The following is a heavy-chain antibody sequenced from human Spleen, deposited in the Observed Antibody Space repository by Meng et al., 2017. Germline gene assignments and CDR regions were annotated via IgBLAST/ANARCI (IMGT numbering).Heavy chain of an antibody. CDR1: GGSFRDYY. D-gene: IGHD4-11*01. J-gene: IGHJ4*02. Sequence: QLQLQASGPGLVKPSDTLSLPCTVSGGSFRDYYWSWIRQPPGKGLEWIGEINHSGSTNYSPSLESRATISVDTSQNNLSLKLSSVTAADSAVYYCARGPTTMAHDFDYWGQGTLVTVSS. V-gene: IGHV4-34*01. CDR3: ARGPTTMAHDFDY. CDR2: INHSGST.